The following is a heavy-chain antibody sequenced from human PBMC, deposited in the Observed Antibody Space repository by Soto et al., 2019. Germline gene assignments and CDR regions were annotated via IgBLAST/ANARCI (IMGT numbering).Heavy chain of an antibody. CDR3: NYGDYFSASIDY. CDR1: GGSFSGYY. J-gene: IGHJ4*02. CDR2: INHSGST. V-gene: IGHV4-34*01. Sequence: VYGGSFSGYYWSWIRQPPGKGLEWIGEINHSGSTNYNPSLKSRVTISVDTSKNQFSLKLSSVTAADTAVYYCNYGDYFSASIDYWGQGTLVTVSS. D-gene: IGHD4-17*01.